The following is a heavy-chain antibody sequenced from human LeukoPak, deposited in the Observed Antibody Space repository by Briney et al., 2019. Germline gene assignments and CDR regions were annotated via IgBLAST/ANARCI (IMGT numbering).Heavy chain of an antibody. V-gene: IGHV1-18*01. CDR2: ISAYNGNT. Sequence: GASVKVSCKASGYTFTSYGISWVRQAPGQGLEWMGWISAYNGNTNYAQKLQGRVTMTTDTSTSTAYMELRSLRSDDTAVYYCARLGRKTGYSSGWYGGYFDYWGQGTLVTVSS. CDR3: ARLGRKTGYSSGWYGGYFDY. CDR1: GYTFTSYG. J-gene: IGHJ4*02. D-gene: IGHD6-19*01.